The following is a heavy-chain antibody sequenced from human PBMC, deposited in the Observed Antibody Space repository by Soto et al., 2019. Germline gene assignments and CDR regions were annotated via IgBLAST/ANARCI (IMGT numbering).Heavy chain of an antibody. CDR1: GFTFSSYS. CDR2: ISSSSSTI. J-gene: IGHJ4*02. D-gene: IGHD1-20*01. V-gene: IGHV3-48*02. CDR3: ARGPAYSITRVLGDYFDY. Sequence: GGSLRLSCAASGFTFSSYSMNWVRQAPGKGLEWVSYISSSSSTIYYADSVKGRFTISRDNAKNSLYLQMNSLRDEDTAVYYCARGPAYSITRVLGDYFDYWGQGTLVTVSS.